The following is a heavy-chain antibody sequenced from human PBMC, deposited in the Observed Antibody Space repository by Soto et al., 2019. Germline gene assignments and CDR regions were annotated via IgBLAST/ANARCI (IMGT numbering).Heavy chain of an antibody. Sequence: EVQLVESGGGLVQPGGSLRLSCAASGFTFSSYSMNWVRQAPGKGLEWVSYITSGSSTIYYADSVKGRFTISRDNAKNPLFRQMNSLRDDDTAVYYCARGRASSSYTFDYWGQGALVTVSS. CDR2: ITSGSSTI. V-gene: IGHV3-48*02. CDR3: ARGRASSSYTFDY. J-gene: IGHJ4*02. CDR1: GFTFSSYS. D-gene: IGHD6-13*01.